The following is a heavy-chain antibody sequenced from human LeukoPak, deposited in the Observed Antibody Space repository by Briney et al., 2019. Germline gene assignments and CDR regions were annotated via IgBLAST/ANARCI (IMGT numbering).Heavy chain of an antibody. D-gene: IGHD5-24*01. CDR1: GYTFTRYY. Sequence: ASVTVSCKASGYTFTRYYMHWVRQAPGQGLEWMGIINPSDGSTSYAQKFQGRVTLTRDTSTSTVYMELSSLRSEDTAVYYCARSRGDGYNWYDYWGQGTLVTVSS. CDR3: ARSRGDGYNWYDY. V-gene: IGHV1-46*01. CDR2: INPSDGST. J-gene: IGHJ4*02.